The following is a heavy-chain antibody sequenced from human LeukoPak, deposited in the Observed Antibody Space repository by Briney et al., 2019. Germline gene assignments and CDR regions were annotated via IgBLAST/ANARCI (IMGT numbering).Heavy chain of an antibody. CDR2: ISGSGGST. D-gene: IGHD3-9*01. Sequence: GGSLRLSCAASGLTFSSYAMSWVRPAPGRGVEWVSAISGSGGSTYYADSVKGRFTISRDNSKNTLYLQMNSLRAEDTAVYYCAKERSVRYFGWLTLDYWGQGTLVTVSS. CDR1: GLTFSSYA. J-gene: IGHJ4*02. V-gene: IGHV3-23*01. CDR3: AKERSVRYFGWLTLDY.